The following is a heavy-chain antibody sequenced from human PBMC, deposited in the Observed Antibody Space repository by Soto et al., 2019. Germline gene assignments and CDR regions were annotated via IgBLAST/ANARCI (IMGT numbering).Heavy chain of an antibody. J-gene: IGHJ4*02. CDR2: INGYGHGA. D-gene: IGHD3-10*01. CDR1: GYSFTTYG. V-gene: IGHV1-18*01. CDR3: VRDLNGDFYY. Sequence: QVQLVQSGAEVRQPGASVKVSCKASGYSFTTYGMSWVRQAPGQGLEYMGWINGYGHGAKYVQRFQGRFSMTTDTSANTVYMDLRRLTSDDTAVYYCVRDLNGDFYYWGQGTVVIVSP.